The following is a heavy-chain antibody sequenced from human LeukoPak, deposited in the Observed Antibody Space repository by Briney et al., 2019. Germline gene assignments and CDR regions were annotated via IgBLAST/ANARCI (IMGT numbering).Heavy chain of an antibody. CDR3: ARQDTLTGFDAFDI. Sequence: SETLSLTCTVSYGSISGYYWSWIRQPAGKGLEWMGRIYSSGSANYNPSLESRVIMSVDTSKNQFSLKLPPVTAADPAVYSCARQDTLTGFDAFDIWGQGTLVTVSS. J-gene: IGHJ3*02. V-gene: IGHV4-4*07. CDR2: IYSSGSA. CDR1: YGSISGYY. D-gene: IGHD3-9*01.